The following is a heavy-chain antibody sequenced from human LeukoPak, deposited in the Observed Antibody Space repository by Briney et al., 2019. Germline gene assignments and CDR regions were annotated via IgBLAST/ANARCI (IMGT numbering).Heavy chain of an antibody. CDR3: ARSARERLWFGELYFDY. Sequence: SVKVSCKASGGTFSSYAISWVRQAPGQGLEWMGGIIPIFGTANYAQKFQGRVTITADESTSTAYMELSSLRSEDTAVYYCARSARERLWFGELYFDYWGQGTLVTVYS. CDR2: IIPIFGTA. J-gene: IGHJ4*02. D-gene: IGHD3-10*01. CDR1: GGTFSSYA. V-gene: IGHV1-69*13.